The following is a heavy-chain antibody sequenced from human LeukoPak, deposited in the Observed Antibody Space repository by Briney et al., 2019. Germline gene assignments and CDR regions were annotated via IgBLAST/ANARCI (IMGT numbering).Heavy chain of an antibody. CDR1: GFTFRTYD. J-gene: IGHJ4*02. CDR2: IGTTGDT. D-gene: IGHD1-1*01. Sequence: PGGSLRLSCAASGFTFRTYDMHWVRQVSGEGLEWVATIGTTGDTYYAGSVKGRFTISRENAKNSLYLQMNSLRAGDTAVYYCVRVAKERVGGVYYFDYWGQGTPVTVSS. CDR3: VRVAKERVGGVYYFDY. V-gene: IGHV3-13*01.